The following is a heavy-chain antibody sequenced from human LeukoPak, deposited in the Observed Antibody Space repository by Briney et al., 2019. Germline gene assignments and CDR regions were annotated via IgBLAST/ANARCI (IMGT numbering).Heavy chain of an antibody. V-gene: IGHV4-39*07. CDR2: IYYSGRT. D-gene: IGHD4-11*01. CDR1: GGSISSSSYY. Sequence: SETLSLTCTVSGGSISSSSYYWGWIRQPPGKGLEWMGSIYYSGRTYDNPSLKSRVTLSVGTSKNQFSLELSSVTAADTAVYYCARTTPDNWFDPWGQGTLVTVSS. J-gene: IGHJ5*02. CDR3: ARTTPDNWFDP.